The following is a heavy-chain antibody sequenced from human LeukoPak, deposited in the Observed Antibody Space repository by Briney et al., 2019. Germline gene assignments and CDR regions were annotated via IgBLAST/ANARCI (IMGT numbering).Heavy chain of an antibody. CDR3: ASTQRSGYGDPSEYMLRDALDI. D-gene: IGHD3-3*01. V-gene: IGHV4-34*01. CDR1: GGSFSGYY. J-gene: IGHJ3*02. Sequence: SETLSLTCAVYGGSFSGYYWSWIRQPPGKGLEWIGEINHSGSTNYNPSLKSRVTISVDTSKNQFSLKLSSVTAADTAVYYCASTQRSGYGDPSEYMLRDALDIWGQGTMVTVSS. CDR2: INHSGST.